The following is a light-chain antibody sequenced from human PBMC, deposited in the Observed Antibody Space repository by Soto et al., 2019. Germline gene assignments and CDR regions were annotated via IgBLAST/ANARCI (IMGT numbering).Light chain of an antibody. CDR2: DVS. J-gene: IGLJ1*01. V-gene: IGLV2-14*03. CDR1: SSDVGGYNY. Sequence: QSVLTQPASVSGSPGQSIAISCTGNSSDVGGYNYVSWYQHHPGKAPKLMIYDVSNRPSGVSNRFSGSKSGNTASLTISGLQAEDEADYYCNSYTSSSTYVFGTGTKSPS. CDR3: NSYTSSSTYV.